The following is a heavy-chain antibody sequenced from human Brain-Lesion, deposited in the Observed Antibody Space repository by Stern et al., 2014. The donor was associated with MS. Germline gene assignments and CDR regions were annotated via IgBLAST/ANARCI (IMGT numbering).Heavy chain of an antibody. V-gene: IGHV4-61*02. Sequence: VQLVESGPGLVKPSQTLSLSCTVSGGSISSGGYYWSWIRQPAGKGLEWIGRIFNSGSTSYNPSLQSRGTISIDTSHNQLSLRLNSRTAADTAVYYCARGRVVPGFQYYATDVWGQGTTVIVSS. CDR2: IFNSGST. CDR1: GGSISSGGYY. CDR3: ARGRVVPGFQYYATDV. D-gene: IGHD2-2*01. J-gene: IGHJ6*02.